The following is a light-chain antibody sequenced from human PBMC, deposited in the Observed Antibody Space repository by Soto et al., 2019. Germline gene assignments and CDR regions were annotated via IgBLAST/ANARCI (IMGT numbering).Light chain of an antibody. J-gene: IGLJ1*01. Sequence: QSALTQPASVSGSPGQSITISCTGTSNDVGGYNHVSWYQQSPAKLPKLLIYNVSNRPSGVSDRFSGSKSGNTASLTISGLQAEDDSDYFCTSSTSGSLYVFGTGTKLTVL. CDR2: NVS. V-gene: IGLV2-14*01. CDR3: TSSTSGSLYV. CDR1: SNDVGGYNH.